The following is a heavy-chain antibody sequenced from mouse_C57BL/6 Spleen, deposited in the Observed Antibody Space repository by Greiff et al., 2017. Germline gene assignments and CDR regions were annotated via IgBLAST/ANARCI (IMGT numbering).Heavy chain of an antibody. CDR2: ISYSGST. CDR1: GYSITSGYD. D-gene: IGHD1-1*01. Sequence: ESGPGMVKPSQSLSLTCTVTGYSITSGYDWHWIRHFPGNKLEWMGYISYSGSTNYKPSLKSRISITHDTSKNHFFLKLNSVTTEDTATYYCASGGSSYGDYFDVWGQGTTLTVSS. CDR3: ASGGSSYGDYFDV. V-gene: IGHV3-1*01. J-gene: IGHJ2*01.